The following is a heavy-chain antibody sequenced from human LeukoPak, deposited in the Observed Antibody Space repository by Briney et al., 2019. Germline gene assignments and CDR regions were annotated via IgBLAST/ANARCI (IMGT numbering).Heavy chain of an antibody. V-gene: IGHV3-23*01. Sequence: GGSLRLSCAASGFXFSSYAMSWVRQAPGKRLKWVSAISGSGGSTYYADSVKGRFTISRDNSKNTLYLQMNSLRAEDAAVYYCAKEDFWSGPDLLYLDYWGQGTLVTVSS. J-gene: IGHJ4*02. CDR3: AKEDFWSGPDLLYLDY. CDR1: GFXFSSYA. D-gene: IGHD3-3*01. CDR2: ISGSGGST.